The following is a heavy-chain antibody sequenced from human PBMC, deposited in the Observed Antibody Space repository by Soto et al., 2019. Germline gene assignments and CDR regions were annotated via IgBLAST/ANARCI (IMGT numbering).Heavy chain of an antibody. V-gene: IGHV3-21*01. CDR2: ISATGTYT. CDR3: TTEYNSRQDLKL. D-gene: IGHD6-6*01. J-gene: IGHJ4*02. CDR1: GFTFSTCS. Sequence: EVQLVESGGGLVEPGGSLRLSCATSGFTFSTCSMNWVRQAPGKGLEWVSSISATGTYTFYADSLKGRFTISRDNARNSLFLQMNSLRVEDTALYYCTTEYNSRQDLKLWGQGALVTVSS.